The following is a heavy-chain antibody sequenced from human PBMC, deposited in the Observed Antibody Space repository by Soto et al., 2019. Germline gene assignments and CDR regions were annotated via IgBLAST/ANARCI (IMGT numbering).Heavy chain of an antibody. V-gene: IGHV3-30*18. CDR2: ISYDGVNR. CDR3: AKSEPNGKYLDY. Sequence: GGALKLSCAASGVAFSSDGMHWVRQAPGKGLEWVAVISYDGVNRYYASSVEGQFTISRDNSKNTLYLQMNSLRVEDTAVYYCAKSEPNGKYLDYWGQGALVTVSS. J-gene: IGHJ4*02. CDR1: GVAFSSDG. D-gene: IGHD2-8*01.